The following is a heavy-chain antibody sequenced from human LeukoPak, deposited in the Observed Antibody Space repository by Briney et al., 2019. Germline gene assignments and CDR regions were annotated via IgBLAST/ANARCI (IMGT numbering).Heavy chain of an antibody. CDR2: IYYSGST. Sequence: PSETLSLTCTVSGGFISGYYWSWIRQPPGKGLEWIGYIYYSGSTNYNPSLKSRVTISVDTSKNQFSLKLNSVTAANTPEYYCARSKWGYAFDIWGQGTMVTVSS. V-gene: IGHV4-59*01. J-gene: IGHJ3*02. CDR1: GGFISGYY. D-gene: IGHD1-26*01. CDR3: ARSKWGYAFDI.